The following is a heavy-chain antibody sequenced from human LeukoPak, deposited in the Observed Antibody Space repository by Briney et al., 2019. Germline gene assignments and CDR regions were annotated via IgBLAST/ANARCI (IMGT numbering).Heavy chain of an antibody. V-gene: IGHV4-39*01. J-gene: IGHJ5*02. Sequence: PSETLSLTCTVSGGSISSSSYYWGWIRQPPGKGLEWIGSIYYSGSTYYNPSLKSRATISVDTSKNQFSLKLSSVTAADTAVYYCASRHCSSTSCYTSWFDPWGQGTLVTVSS. CDR3: ASRHCSSTSCYTSWFDP. CDR1: GGSISSSSYY. D-gene: IGHD2-2*02. CDR2: IYYSGST.